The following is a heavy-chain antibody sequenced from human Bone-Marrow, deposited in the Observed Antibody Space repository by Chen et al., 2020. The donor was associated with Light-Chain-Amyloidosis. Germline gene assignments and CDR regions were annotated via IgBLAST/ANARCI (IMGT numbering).Heavy chain of an antibody. V-gene: IGHV3-7*03. Sequence: EVQSLESGGGLVQPGESLTLSCVASGLIFSRFWMTWVRQRPGKGLEWVANIKQNGTERYYVDSVKGRFTISRDNTKNSVYLQMNTLRAEDTAVYYCARANYWGSYRYNAQGFDYWGRGTLVTVSS. CDR2: IKQNGTER. CDR3: ARANYWGSYRYNAQGFDY. J-gene: IGHJ4*02. D-gene: IGHD3-16*02. CDR1: GLIFSRFW.